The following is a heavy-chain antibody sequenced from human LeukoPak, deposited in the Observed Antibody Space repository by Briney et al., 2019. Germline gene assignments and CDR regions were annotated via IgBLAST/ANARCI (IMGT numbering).Heavy chain of an antibody. CDR3: ARESGSYYMPTFDY. V-gene: IGHV3-33*01. CDR2: IWYDGSNK. CDR1: GLTFSSYG. Sequence: GGSLRLSCAASGLTFSSYGMHWVRQAPGKGLEWVAVIWYDGSNKYYADSVKGRFTISRDNSKNTLYLQMNSLRAEDTAVYYCARESGSYYMPTFDYWGQGTPVTVSS. J-gene: IGHJ4*02. D-gene: IGHD1-26*01.